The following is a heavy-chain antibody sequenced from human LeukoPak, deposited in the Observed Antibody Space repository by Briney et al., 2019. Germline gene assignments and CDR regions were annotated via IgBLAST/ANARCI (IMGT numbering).Heavy chain of an antibody. Sequence: SVKVSCKASGYTFTSYDINWVRQAPGQGLEWMGGIIPIFGTANYAQKFQGRVTITADESTSTAYMELSSLRSEDTAVYYCVRAIGGNYYDSSGYYYGYNWFDPWGQGTLVTVSS. CDR2: IIPIFGTA. D-gene: IGHD3-22*01. J-gene: IGHJ5*02. CDR3: VRAIGGNYYDSSGYYYGYNWFDP. CDR1: GYTFTSYD. V-gene: IGHV1-69*13.